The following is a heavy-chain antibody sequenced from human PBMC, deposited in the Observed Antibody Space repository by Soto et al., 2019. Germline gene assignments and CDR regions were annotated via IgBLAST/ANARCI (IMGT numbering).Heavy chain of an antibody. J-gene: IGHJ4*02. V-gene: IGHV3-23*01. CDR2: ISGSGGST. CDR3: ARDPFGYYVNYFDN. D-gene: IGHD1-26*01. Sequence: PGGSLRLSCAASGFTFSSYAMSWVRQAPGKGLEWVSGISGSGGSTYYADSAKGRFTISRADSKNTLYLQMNSLRAEDTAIFYCARDPFGYYVNYFDNWGQGTMVTVSS. CDR1: GFTFSSYA.